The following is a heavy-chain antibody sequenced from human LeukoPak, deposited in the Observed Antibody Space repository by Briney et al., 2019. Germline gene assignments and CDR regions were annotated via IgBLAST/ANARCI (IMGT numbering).Heavy chain of an antibody. CDR3: VSYGSGSFPGY. CDR2: IRYDGSST. V-gene: IGHV3-30*02. J-gene: IGHJ4*02. Sequence: GGSLRLSCAASGFTFSSYSMNWVRQAPGKGLDWVAFIRYDGSSTLYGDSVKGRFTISRDNSKNTLFLQLNRLIIEDTAIYYCVSYGSGSFPGYWGRGTLVSVSS. CDR1: GFTFSSYS. D-gene: IGHD3-10*01.